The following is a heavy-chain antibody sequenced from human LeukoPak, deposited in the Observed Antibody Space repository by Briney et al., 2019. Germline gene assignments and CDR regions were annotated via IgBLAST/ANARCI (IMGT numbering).Heavy chain of an antibody. CDR2: ISAYNGNT. J-gene: IGHJ6*02. D-gene: IGHD6-19*01. Sequence: ASVKVSCKASGYTFTSYGISWVRQAPGQGLEWMGWISAYNGNTNYAQKLQGSVTMTTDTSTSTAYMEQRSLRSDDTGVYFSAGVGSCWYGYYYDGMDVWGQGTTVTVSS. CDR3: AGVGSCWYGYYYDGMDV. CDR1: GYTFTSYG. V-gene: IGHV1-18*01.